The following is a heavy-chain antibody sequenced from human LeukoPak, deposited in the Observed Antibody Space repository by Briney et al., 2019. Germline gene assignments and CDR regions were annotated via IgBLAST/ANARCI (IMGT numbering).Heavy chain of an antibody. CDR2: INHSGST. V-gene: IGHV4-34*01. J-gene: IGHJ6*03. CDR1: GGSFSGYY. CDR3: ARNYDILTPKNYYYYYMDV. Sequence: SETLSLTCAVYGGSFSGYYWSWIRQPPGKRLEWIGEINHSGSTNYNPSLKSRVTISVDTSKNQFSLKLSSVTAADTAVYYCARNYDILTPKNYYYYYMDVWGKGTTVTVSS. D-gene: IGHD3-9*01.